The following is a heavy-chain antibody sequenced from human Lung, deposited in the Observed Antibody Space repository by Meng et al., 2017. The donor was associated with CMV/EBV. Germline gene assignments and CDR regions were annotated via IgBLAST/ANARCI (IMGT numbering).Heavy chain of an antibody. J-gene: IGHJ4*02. Sequence: QVQLVQFGSELKEPGDSVKVSCQAAGYTFTSSSMNWVRHAPGQGLEWMGWININTGNPTYAQGFTGRFVFSLDTSVSTAYLQIDSLKADDTAVYYCARGNGWRFDYWGQGTLVTVSS. D-gene: IGHD6-19*01. V-gene: IGHV7-4-1*01. CDR1: GYTFTSSS. CDR3: ARGNGWRFDY. CDR2: ININTGNP.